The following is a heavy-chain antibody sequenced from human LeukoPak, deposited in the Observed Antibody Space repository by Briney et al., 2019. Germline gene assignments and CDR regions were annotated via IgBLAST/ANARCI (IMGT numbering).Heavy chain of an antibody. CDR1: GYTFTGYY. J-gene: IGHJ4*02. CDR3: ARDRYSGSYYAWKY. V-gene: IGHV1-2*02. D-gene: IGHD1-26*01. Sequence: ASVKVSCKASGYTFTGYYMHWVRQAPGQGLEWMGWINPNSGGTNYAQKFQGRVTMTRDTSISTAYMELSRLRSDDTAVYYCARDRYSGSYYAWKYWGQGTLVTVSS. CDR2: INPNSGGT.